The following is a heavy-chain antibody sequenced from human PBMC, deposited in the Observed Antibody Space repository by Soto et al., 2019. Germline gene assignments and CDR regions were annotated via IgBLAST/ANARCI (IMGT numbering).Heavy chain of an antibody. V-gene: IGHV1-24*01. CDR3: ATDNSLGYCSSTSCHDAFDI. D-gene: IGHD2-2*01. CDR2: FDPEDGET. CDR1: GYTLTELS. Sequence: ASVKVSCKVSGYTLTELSMHWVRQAPGKGLEWMGGFDPEDGETIYAQKFQGRVTMTEDTSTDTAYMELSSLRSEDTAVYYCATDNSLGYCSSTSCHDAFDIWGQGTMVTVSS. J-gene: IGHJ3*02.